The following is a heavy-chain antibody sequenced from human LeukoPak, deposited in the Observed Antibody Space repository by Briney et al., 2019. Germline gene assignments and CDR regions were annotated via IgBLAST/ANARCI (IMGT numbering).Heavy chain of an antibody. CDR2: INSDGSST. V-gene: IGHV3-74*01. D-gene: IGHD3-22*01. CDR1: GFTFSSYW. Sequence: PGGSLRLSCAASGFTFSSYWMHWVRQAPGKGRVWVSRINSDGSSTSYAASVKGRFTIYRDNDKKTLYLQMNSLRAEDTAVYYCAKSLYYYDSSGYYWDYWGQGTLVTVSS. CDR3: AKSLYYYDSSGYYWDY. J-gene: IGHJ4*02.